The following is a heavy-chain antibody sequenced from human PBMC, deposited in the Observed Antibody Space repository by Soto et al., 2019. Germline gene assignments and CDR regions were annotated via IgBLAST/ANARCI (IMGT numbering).Heavy chain of an antibody. V-gene: IGHV1-58*01. D-gene: IGHD6-13*01. J-gene: IGHJ6*02. CDR2: IVVGSGNT. CDR1: GFTFTSSA. CDR3: ARGAAAGPYYYHGMDV. Sequence: SVKVSCKASGFTFTSSAVQWVRQARGQRLEWIGWIVVGSGNTNYAQKFQGRVTITTDISTSTAYMELSSLRSEDTAVYYCARGAAAGPYYYHGMDVWGQGTTVTVSS.